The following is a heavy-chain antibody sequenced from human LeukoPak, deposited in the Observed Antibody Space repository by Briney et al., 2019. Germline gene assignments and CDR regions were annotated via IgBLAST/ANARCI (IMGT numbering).Heavy chain of an antibody. D-gene: IGHD4-17*01. J-gene: IGHJ4*02. Sequence: GGSLRLSCAASGFTFSSYSMNWVRQAPGKGLEWGSYISSSSSMIYYADSVKGRFTISRDNAKNSLYLQMKSLRDEDTAIYYCARDYGDLPARVPYFDYWGQGTLVTVSS. CDR1: GFTFSSYS. CDR2: ISSSSSMI. V-gene: IGHV3-48*02. CDR3: ARDYGDLPARVPYFDY.